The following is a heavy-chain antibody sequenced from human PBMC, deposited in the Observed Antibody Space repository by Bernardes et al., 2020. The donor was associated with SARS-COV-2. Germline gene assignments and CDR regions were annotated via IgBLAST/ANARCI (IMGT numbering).Heavy chain of an antibody. Sequence: ASVKVACKASRYTLPNYGISWVRQAPGQGLEWMGWISPYNGDTNYEQKLQGRVTMTTDTSTSTAYMELRSLRSDDTAFYYCAQVQWLRGFRVEYWGQGTLVTVSS. J-gene: IGHJ4*02. CDR1: RYTLPNYG. V-gene: IGHV1-18*04. CDR2: ISPYNGDT. D-gene: IGHD6-19*01. CDR3: AQVQWLRGFRVEY.